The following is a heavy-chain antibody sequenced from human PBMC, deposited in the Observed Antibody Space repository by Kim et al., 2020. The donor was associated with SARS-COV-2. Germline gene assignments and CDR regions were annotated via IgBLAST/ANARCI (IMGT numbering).Heavy chain of an antibody. CDR2: IYYSGST. D-gene: IGHD3-10*01. V-gene: IGHV4-59*01. J-gene: IGHJ4*02. CDR1: GGSISSYY. CDR3: AREGGYYYGSGSYYSPRVSFDY. Sequence: SETLSLTCTVSGGSISSYYWSWIRQPPGKGLEWIGYIYYSGSTNYNPSLKSRVTISVDTSKNQFSLKLSSVTAADTAVYYCAREGGYYYGSGSYYSPRVSFDYWGQRTLVTVSS.